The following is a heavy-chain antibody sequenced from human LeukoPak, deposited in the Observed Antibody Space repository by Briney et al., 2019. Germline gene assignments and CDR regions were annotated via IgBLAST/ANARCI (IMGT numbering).Heavy chain of an antibody. CDR1: VGTFISST. CDR2: ITPLFGTP. CDR3: ARFAPSNYYDSSGTRIADSAFDI. J-gene: IGHJ3*02. Sequence: PVKGSCKAPVGTFISSTICSVRQVPGHGREWMGRITPLFGTPHYAQKLQGRVTMNTDTSTSTAYMELRSLRSDDTAVYYCARFAPSNYYDSSGTRIADSAFDIWGQGTMVTVSS. D-gene: IGHD3-22*01. V-gene: IGHV1-69*08.